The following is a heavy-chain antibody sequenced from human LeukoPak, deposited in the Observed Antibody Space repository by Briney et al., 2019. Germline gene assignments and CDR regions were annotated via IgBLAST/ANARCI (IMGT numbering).Heavy chain of an antibody. J-gene: IGHJ4*02. CDR2: INPNSGGT. CDR1: GYTFTGYY. D-gene: IGHD2-2*01. V-gene: IGHV1-2*02. CDR3: ARDCSSTSCYDY. Sequence: ASVRVSCKASGYTFTGYYMHWVRQAPGQGLEWMGWINPNSGGTNYAQKFQGRVTMTRDTSISTAYMELSRLRSDDTAVYYCARDCSSTSCYDYWGQGTLVTVSS.